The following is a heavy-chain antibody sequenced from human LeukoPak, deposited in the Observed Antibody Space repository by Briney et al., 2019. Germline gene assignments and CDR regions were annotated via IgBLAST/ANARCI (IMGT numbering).Heavy chain of an antibody. V-gene: IGHV3-23*01. CDR2: LSASGGGT. J-gene: IGHJ3*02. CDR3: ATVLHTSMTTWAAFDT. Sequence: GGSLRLSCAASGFIFSSSPMSWVRQTPGKGLEWVSALSASGGGTFYAPSVKGRFTISRDNSKNTVSLQMNSLRAEDTALYYCATVLHTSMTTWAAFDTWGQGTMVTVSS. D-gene: IGHD5-18*01. CDR1: GFIFSSSP.